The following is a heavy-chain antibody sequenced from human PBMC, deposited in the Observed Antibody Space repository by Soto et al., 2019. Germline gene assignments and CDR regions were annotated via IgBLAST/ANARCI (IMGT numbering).Heavy chain of an antibody. CDR1: GGSITSGGYC. V-gene: IGHV4-31*03. Sequence: QVQLQESGPGLVKPSQTLSLTCTVSGGSITSGGYCWTWIRQHPVKGLEWMGHIYYSGSTSYNPSLKSRVTLFIGTSQNQVSLKLTSVTAADTAVYYCARDGDYFGSGSPPLLSKWGQGTLVTVSS. D-gene: IGHD3-10*01. CDR2: IYYSGST. CDR3: ARDGDYFGSGSPPLLSK. J-gene: IGHJ4*02.